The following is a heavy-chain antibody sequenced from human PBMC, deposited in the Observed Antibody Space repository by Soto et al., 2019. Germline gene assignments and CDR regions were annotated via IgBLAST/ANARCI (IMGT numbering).Heavy chain of an antibody. J-gene: IGHJ4*02. D-gene: IGHD3-22*01. V-gene: IGHV4-34*01. CDR1: GGSFSGYY. Sequence: QVQLQQWGAGLLKPSETLSLTCSVYGGSFSGYYWSWIRQPPGKGLEWIGEINHSGSTNYNPSLKSRVTISVDTSKNQFSLKLSFVTAADTAVYYCARGALNYYDSSGFLDYWGQGTLVTVSS. CDR2: INHSGST. CDR3: ARGALNYYDSSGFLDY.